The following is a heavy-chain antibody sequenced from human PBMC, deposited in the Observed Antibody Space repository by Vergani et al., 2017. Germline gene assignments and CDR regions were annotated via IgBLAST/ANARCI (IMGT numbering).Heavy chain of an antibody. Sequence: QVQLQESGPGLVKPSETLSLTCNVSGVSISSGNYYWNWIRQPAGKGLEWIGRIYTTGSTNYNPSLKSRVSILVDTSKSQFSLKLSSVTAADTAMYYCARQRITLVRGIDSWGQGTLVTVSS. D-gene: IGHD3-10*01. V-gene: IGHV4-61*02. CDR3: ARQRITLVRGIDS. CDR1: GVSISSGNYY. J-gene: IGHJ4*02. CDR2: IYTTGST.